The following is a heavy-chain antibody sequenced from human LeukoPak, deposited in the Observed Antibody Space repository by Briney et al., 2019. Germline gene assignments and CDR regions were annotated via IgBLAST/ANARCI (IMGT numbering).Heavy chain of an antibody. CDR3: ARVKRGAARSYAYYYYYYMDV. CDR1: GGSISSGGYS. V-gene: IGHV4-30-4*07. Sequence: SQTLSLTCAVSGGSISSGGYSWSWIRQPPGKGLEWIGYIYYSGSTYYNPSLKSRVTISVDTSKNQFSLKLSSVTAADTAVYYCARVKRGAARSYAYYYYYYMDVWGKGTTVTVSS. J-gene: IGHJ6*03. CDR2: IYYSGST. D-gene: IGHD6-6*01.